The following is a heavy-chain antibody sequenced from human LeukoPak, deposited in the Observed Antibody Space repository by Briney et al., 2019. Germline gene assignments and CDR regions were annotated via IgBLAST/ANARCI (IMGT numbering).Heavy chain of an antibody. Sequence: ASVEVSCKASGYIFTDYYMHWVRQAPGQELGWMGRINPNSGGTNYAQKFQGRVTMTRDTSISTAYTELSSLRSDNTAVYYCARDLYSSSWQEEGVFDYWGQGTPVTVSS. J-gene: IGHJ4*02. D-gene: IGHD6-13*01. CDR1: GYIFTDYY. V-gene: IGHV1/OR15-1*02. CDR3: ARDLYSSSWQEEGVFDY. CDR2: INPNSGGT.